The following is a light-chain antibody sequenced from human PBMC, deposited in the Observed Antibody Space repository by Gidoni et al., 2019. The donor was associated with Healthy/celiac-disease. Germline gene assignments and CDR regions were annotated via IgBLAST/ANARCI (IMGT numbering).Light chain of an antibody. J-gene: IGLJ2*01. CDR2: QDS. Sequence: SYELTQPPPVSVSPGQTASITCSGDKLGDKYACWYQQKPGQSPVLVIYQDSKRPSGIPERFSGSNSGNTATLTISGTQAMDEADYYWQAWDSSVVFGGGTKLTVL. V-gene: IGLV3-1*01. CDR1: KLGDKY. CDR3: QAWDSSVV.